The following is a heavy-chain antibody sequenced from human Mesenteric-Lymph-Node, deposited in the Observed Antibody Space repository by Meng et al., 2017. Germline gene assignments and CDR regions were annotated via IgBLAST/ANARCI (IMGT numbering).Heavy chain of an antibody. J-gene: IGHJ4*02. V-gene: IGHV3-23*04. D-gene: IGHD3-16*01. CDR2: FAANNST. CDR1: GFTFSSSS. CDR3: AKLTSL. Sequence: VQMVESGGGLVKPGGSLRLSCAASGFTFSSSSMSWVRQAPGKGLEWVSTFAANNSTYYADSVKGRFTISRDNSKNTLYLQMNSLRAEDTAVYYCAKLTSLWGQGTLVTVSS.